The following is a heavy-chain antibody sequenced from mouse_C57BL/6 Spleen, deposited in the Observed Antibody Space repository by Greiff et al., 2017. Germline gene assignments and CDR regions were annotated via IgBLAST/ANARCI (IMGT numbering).Heavy chain of an antibody. V-gene: IGHV5-16*01. CDR1: GFTFSDYY. J-gene: IGHJ2*01. CDR2: INYDGSST. D-gene: IGHD3-2*02. Sequence: EVNVVESEGGLVQPGSSMKLSCTASGFTFSDYYMAWVRQVPEKGLEWVANINYDGSSTYYLDSLKSRFIISRDNAKNILYLQMSSLKSEDTATYYCARVSSGYVDYWGQGTTLTVSS. CDR3: ARVSSGYVDY.